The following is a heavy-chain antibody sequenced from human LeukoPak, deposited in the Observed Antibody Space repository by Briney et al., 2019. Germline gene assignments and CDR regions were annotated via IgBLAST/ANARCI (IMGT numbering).Heavy chain of an antibody. V-gene: IGHV3-23*01. CDR3: AKDLLWFGGIKAPSSYYMDV. CDR1: GFTFSSYA. CDR2: ISGSGGST. D-gene: IGHD3-10*01. Sequence: GGSLRLSCAASGFTFSSYAMGWVRQAPGKGLEWVSAISGSGGSTYYADSVKGRFTNSRDNSQNTLYLQMNSLRAEDTAVYYCAKDLLWFGGIKAPSSYYMDVWGKGTTVTVSS. J-gene: IGHJ6*03.